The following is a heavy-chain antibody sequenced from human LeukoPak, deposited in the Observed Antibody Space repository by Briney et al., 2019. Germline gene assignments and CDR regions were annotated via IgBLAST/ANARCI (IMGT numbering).Heavy chain of an antibody. Sequence: SETLSLTCAVYGGSFSVYYWSWIRQPPGKGREWVGEINHSGSTNYNPSLKSRVTISVATSKNQFSLKLSSVTAAETAVYYCARGVAVPAAFYYYYGMDVWGKGTTVTVSS. CDR2: INHSGST. J-gene: IGHJ6*04. D-gene: IGHD2-2*01. V-gene: IGHV4-34*01. CDR1: GGSFSVYY. CDR3: ARGVAVPAAFYYYYGMDV.